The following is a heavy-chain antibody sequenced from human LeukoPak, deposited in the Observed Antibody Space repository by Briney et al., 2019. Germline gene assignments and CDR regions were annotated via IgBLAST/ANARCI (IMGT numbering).Heavy chain of an antibody. Sequence: PSETLSLTCGVSGGSFSGYFWTWIRQFPGRGLEWIGEINRRGVTYYNPSLESRLAISLDTSQNQFSLNLTSVTAADTAVYYCARGKRGKGLKTYYYDSSGYWPIDYWGQGTLVTVSS. CDR2: INRRGVT. D-gene: IGHD3-22*01. CDR3: ARGKRGKGLKTYYYDSSGYWPIDY. J-gene: IGHJ4*02. CDR1: GGSFSGYF. V-gene: IGHV4-34*01.